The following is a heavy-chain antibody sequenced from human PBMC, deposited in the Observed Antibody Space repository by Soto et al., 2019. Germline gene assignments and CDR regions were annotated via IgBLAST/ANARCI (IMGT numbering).Heavy chain of an antibody. J-gene: IGHJ4*02. V-gene: IGHV3-13*04. CDR1: GFTFSSYD. Sequence: TGGALRLSCSASGFTFSSYDMHWFRQGPGKGLEWVSAIGTAGDANYAGSVKGRFTISRENAKNSLYLQMNSLRAGDTAIYFCARAIGPTLFDYWGQGTLVTVSS. CDR3: ARAIGPTLFDY. D-gene: IGHD3-22*01. CDR2: IGTAGDA.